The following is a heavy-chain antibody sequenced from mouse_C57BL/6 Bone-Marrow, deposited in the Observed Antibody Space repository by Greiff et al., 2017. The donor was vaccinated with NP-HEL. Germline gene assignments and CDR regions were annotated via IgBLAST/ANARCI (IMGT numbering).Heavy chain of an antibody. CDR1: GFTFSDYY. Sequence: EVKLMESGGGLVQPGGSLKLSCAASGFTFSDYYMYWVRQTPEKRLEWVAYISNGGGSTYYPDTVKGRFTISRDNAKNTLYLQMSRLKSEDTAMYYCARHINWDYYAMDYWGQGTSVTVSS. V-gene: IGHV5-12*01. CDR3: ARHINWDYYAMDY. D-gene: IGHD4-1*02. J-gene: IGHJ4*01. CDR2: ISNGGGST.